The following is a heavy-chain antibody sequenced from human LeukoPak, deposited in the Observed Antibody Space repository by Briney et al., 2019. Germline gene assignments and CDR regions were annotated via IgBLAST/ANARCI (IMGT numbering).Heavy chain of an antibody. V-gene: IGHV3-7*01. J-gene: IGHJ4*02. Sequence: GGSLRLSCAASGFSVSSYWMTWVRQAPGKGLEWVANIKQDGTEKYSVDSVEGRFTISRDNAKNSLYLQMNSVRAEDTAVYYCVRDFRFLNDYWGQGTLVSVSS. CDR3: VRDFRFLNDY. D-gene: IGHD3-3*01. CDR2: IKQDGTEK. CDR1: GFSVSSYW.